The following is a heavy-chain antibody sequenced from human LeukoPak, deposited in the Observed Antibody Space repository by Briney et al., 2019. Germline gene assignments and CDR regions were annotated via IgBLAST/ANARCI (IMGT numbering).Heavy chain of an antibody. CDR2: IKQDGSET. V-gene: IGHV3-7*03. Sequence: PGGSLRLSCAASGFTFSSYWMTWVRQAPGKGLEWVANIKQDGSETYYVDPVKGRLTISRDNAKNSLYLQMNSLKAEDTAVYYSVRGMDVWGQGTTVTVSS. CDR1: GFTFSSYW. J-gene: IGHJ6*02. CDR3: VRGMDV.